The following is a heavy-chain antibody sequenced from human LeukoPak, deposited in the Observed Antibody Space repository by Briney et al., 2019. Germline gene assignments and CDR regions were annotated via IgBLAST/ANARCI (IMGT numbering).Heavy chain of an antibody. Sequence: SVKVSCKASGGTFSSYAISWVRQAPGQGLEWMGGIIPIFGTANYAQKFQGRVTITADKSTSTAYMELSSLRSEDTAVYYYARGLGGYPAFDYWGQGTLVTVSS. CDR2: IIPIFGTA. D-gene: IGHD5-12*01. J-gene: IGHJ4*02. CDR1: GGTFSSYA. CDR3: ARGLGGYPAFDY. V-gene: IGHV1-69*06.